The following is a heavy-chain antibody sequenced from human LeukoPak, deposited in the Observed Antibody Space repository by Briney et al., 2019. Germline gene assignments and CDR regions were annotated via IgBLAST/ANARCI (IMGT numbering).Heavy chain of an antibody. CDR2: IIPIFGTA. CDR1: GGTFSSYA. D-gene: IGHD6-19*01. Sequence: ASVKVSCKASGGTFSSYAISWVRQAPGQGLEWMGGIIPIFGTANYAQKFQGRVTITADEPTSTAYMELSSLRSEDTAVYYCAREYSSGRRTFDYWGQGTLVTVSS. CDR3: AREYSSGRRTFDY. V-gene: IGHV1-69*13. J-gene: IGHJ4*02.